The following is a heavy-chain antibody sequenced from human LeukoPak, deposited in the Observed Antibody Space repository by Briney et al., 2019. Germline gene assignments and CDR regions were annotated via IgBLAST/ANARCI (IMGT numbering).Heavy chain of an antibody. J-gene: IGHJ4*02. V-gene: IGHV3-23*01. CDR2: ISDSVGST. CDR3: AKRPVAGSAIYFDY. CDR1: GFTFSSYA. Sequence: GGSLRLSCAASGFTFSSYAMSWVRQAPGKGLEWVSGISDSVGSTCYADSVKGRFTISRDNSKNTLYLQMNSLRAEDTAIYYCAKRPVAGSAIYFDYWGRGTLVTVSS. D-gene: IGHD6-19*01.